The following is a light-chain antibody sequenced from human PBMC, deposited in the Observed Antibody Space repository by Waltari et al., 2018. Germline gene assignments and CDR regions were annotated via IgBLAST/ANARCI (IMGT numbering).Light chain of an antibody. CDR3: QQYNSYSGT. Sequence: DIQMTQSPSPLPASVGDRVTITCRASQSISSWLAWYQQKPGKVPKLLIHKASSLASGVPSRFSGSGSGTEFTLTISSLQPDDFATYYCQQYNSYSGTFGQGTKVEIK. J-gene: IGKJ2*01. CDR1: QSISSW. CDR2: KAS. V-gene: IGKV1-5*03.